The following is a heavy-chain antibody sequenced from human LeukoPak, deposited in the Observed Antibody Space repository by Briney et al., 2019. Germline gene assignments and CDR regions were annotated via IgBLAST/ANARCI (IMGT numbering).Heavy chain of an antibody. Sequence: SGGSLRLSCAASGFIFSSYWMSWVRQAPGKGMEWVANIRQDGSEKYYVDSVKGRFTISRDNAKNSLFLQMNSLRAEDTALYYCARQPYCSSSSCSVRAYYFDYWGQGTLVTVSS. CDR1: GFIFSSYW. V-gene: IGHV3-7*01. CDR3: ARQPYCSSSSCSVRAYYFDY. D-gene: IGHD2-2*01. CDR2: IRQDGSEK. J-gene: IGHJ4*02.